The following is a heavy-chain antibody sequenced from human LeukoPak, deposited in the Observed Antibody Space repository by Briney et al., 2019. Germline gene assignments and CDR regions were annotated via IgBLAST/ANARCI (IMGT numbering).Heavy chain of an antibody. V-gene: IGHV1-46*01. Sequence: ASVKVTCKASGYTFTSYYMHWVRQAPGQGLEWMGMINPSAGSTTYAQKFQGRVTMTRDTSTSTVYMELSSLRSEDTAVYYCARDGWSEMGTILREVVGDYWGQGTLVTVSS. CDR3: ARDGWSEMGTILREVVGDY. D-gene: IGHD5-24*01. CDR2: INPSAGST. J-gene: IGHJ4*02. CDR1: GYTFTSYY.